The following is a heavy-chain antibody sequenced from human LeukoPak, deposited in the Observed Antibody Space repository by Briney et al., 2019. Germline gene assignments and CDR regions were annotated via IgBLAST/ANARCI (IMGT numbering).Heavy chain of an antibody. J-gene: IGHJ4*02. CDR2: ITQDGSEK. V-gene: IGHV3-7*04. Sequence: PGGSLRLSCAASGFTFSGYWMSWVRQAPGKGLEWVAHITQDGSEKYYVDSVKGRFTISRDNAKNSLYLQMNSLRAEDTAVYYCARVRGWQQLAFDYWGQGTLVTVSS. D-gene: IGHD5-24*01. CDR1: GFTFSGYW. CDR3: ARVRGWQQLAFDY.